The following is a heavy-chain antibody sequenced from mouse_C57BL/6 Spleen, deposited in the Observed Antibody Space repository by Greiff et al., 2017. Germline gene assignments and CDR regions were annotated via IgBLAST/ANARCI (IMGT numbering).Heavy chain of an antibody. CDR3: YTCYLWFAY. J-gene: IGHJ3*01. CDR2: IYPRSGNT. V-gene: IGHV1-81*01. D-gene: IGHD5-5*01. CDR1: GYTFTSYG. Sequence: QVQLKQPGAELARPGASVKLSCKASGYTFTSYGISWVKQRTGQGLEWIGEIYPRSGNTNYNEKFKGKATLTAYKSASTAYMELSTLTSEDSAVSFCYTCYLWFAYWGQGTLVTVSA.